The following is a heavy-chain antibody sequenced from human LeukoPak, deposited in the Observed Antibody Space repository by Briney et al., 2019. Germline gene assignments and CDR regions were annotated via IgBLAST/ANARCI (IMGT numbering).Heavy chain of an antibody. D-gene: IGHD1-26*01. J-gene: IGHJ3*02. V-gene: IGHV3-21*01. Sequence: GGSLRLSCAASGFTFSSYSMNWVRQAPGKGLEWVSSISSSSSYIYYADSVKGRFTISRDNAKNSLYLQMNSLRAEDTAVYYCARDIVGATTSSYDAFDIWGQGTMVTVSS. CDR1: GFTFSSYS. CDR3: ARDIVGATTSSYDAFDI. CDR2: ISSSSSYI.